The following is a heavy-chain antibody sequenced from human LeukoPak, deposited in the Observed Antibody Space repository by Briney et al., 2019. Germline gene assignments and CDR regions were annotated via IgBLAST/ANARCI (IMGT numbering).Heavy chain of an antibody. V-gene: IGHV1-3*03. D-gene: IGHD6-13*01. J-gene: IGHJ4*02. CDR1: GYTFTSYA. CDR2: INAGNGNT. CDR3: ARGWHVAAAATVDDY. Sequence: ASVKVSCKASGYTFTSYAMHWVRQAPGQRLEWMGWINAGNGNTKYSQEFQGRVTITRDTSASTAYMELSSLRSEDTAVYYCARGWHVAAAATVDDYWGQGTLVTVSS.